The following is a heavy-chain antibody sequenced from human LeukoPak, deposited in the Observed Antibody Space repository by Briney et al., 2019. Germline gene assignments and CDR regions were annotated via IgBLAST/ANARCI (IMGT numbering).Heavy chain of an antibody. CDR2: INHSGST. V-gene: IGHV4-34*01. Sequence: SETLPLTCAVYGGSFSGYYWSWIRQPPGKGLEWIGEINHSGSTNYNPSLKSRVTISVDTSKNQFSLKLSSVTAADTAVYYCARDMPPGPWGQGTLVTVSS. J-gene: IGHJ5*02. CDR1: GGSFSGYY. D-gene: IGHD2-2*01. CDR3: ARDMPPGP.